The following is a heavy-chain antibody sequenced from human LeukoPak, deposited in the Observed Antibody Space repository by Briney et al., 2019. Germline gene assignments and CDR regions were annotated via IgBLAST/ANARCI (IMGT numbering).Heavy chain of an antibody. Sequence: GGSLRLSCAASGFTFSSYSMNWVRQAPGKGLEWVSSISGSSSYIYYADSVKGRFTISRDNAKNSLYLQMNSLRAEDTAVYYCARDFMTYYYDSSGYYPTHFDYWGQGTLVTVSS. CDR2: ISGSSSYI. CDR1: GFTFSSYS. D-gene: IGHD3-22*01. J-gene: IGHJ4*02. V-gene: IGHV3-21*01. CDR3: ARDFMTYYYDSSGYYPTHFDY.